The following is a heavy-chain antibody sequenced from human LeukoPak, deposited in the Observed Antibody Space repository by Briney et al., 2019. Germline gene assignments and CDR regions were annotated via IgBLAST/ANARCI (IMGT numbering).Heavy chain of an antibody. J-gene: IGHJ6*03. CDR3: ARDRGYCSSTSCLGPSFQYYYYYYMDV. V-gene: IGHV4-59*12. D-gene: IGHD2-2*01. CDR2: IYYSGST. Sequence: PSETLSLTCTVSGGSISSYYWSWIRQPPGKGLEGIGDIYYSGSTNYNPSLKSRVTISVDTSKNQFSLKLSSVTAADTAVYYCARDRGYCSSTSCLGPSFQYYYYYYMDVWGKGTTVTSSS. CDR1: GGSISSYY.